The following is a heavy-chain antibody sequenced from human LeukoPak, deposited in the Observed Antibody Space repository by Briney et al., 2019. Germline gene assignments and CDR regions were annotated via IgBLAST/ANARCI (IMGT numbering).Heavy chain of an antibody. CDR3: VRGGYRGFDYEY. V-gene: IGHV3-21*01. CDR1: GFTFSTYS. CDR2: ISPDSNYM. D-gene: IGHD5-12*01. Sequence: PGRSLRLSCAASGFTFSTYSMNWLRLAPGKGLEWVSSISPDSNYMYYVDSVKGRFTISRDNAKNSLYLQMNSLRAEDTAVYYCVRGGYRGFDYEYWGQGTLVTVSS. J-gene: IGHJ4*02.